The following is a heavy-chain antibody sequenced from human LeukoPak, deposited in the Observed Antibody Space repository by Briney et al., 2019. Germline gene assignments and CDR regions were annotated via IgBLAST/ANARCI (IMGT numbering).Heavy chain of an antibody. J-gene: IGHJ6*03. CDR3: ARNGVVPAAYDYMDV. D-gene: IGHD2-2*01. Sequence: GGSLRLSCAASGFTFDDYGMSWVRQAPGKGLEWVSGINWNGGSTGCADSVKGRFTISRDNAKNSLYLQMNSLRAEDTALYYCARNGVVPAAYDYMDVWGKGTTVTVSS. CDR1: GFTFDDYG. CDR2: INWNGGST. V-gene: IGHV3-20*04.